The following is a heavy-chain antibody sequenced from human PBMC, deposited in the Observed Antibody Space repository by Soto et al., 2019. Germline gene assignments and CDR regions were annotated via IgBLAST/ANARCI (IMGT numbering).Heavy chain of an antibody. D-gene: IGHD2-15*01. CDR2: INHSGST. J-gene: IGHJ4*02. CDR1: GGSFSGYY. V-gene: IGHV4-34*01. Sequence: QVPLQQWGAGLLKPSETLSLTCAVYGGSFSGYYWSWIRQPPGKGLEWIGEINHSGSTNYNPSLKSRVTISVDTSKNQFSLKLSSVTAADTAVYYCARVGYCSGGSCYSDDYWGQGTLVTVSS. CDR3: ARVGYCSGGSCYSDDY.